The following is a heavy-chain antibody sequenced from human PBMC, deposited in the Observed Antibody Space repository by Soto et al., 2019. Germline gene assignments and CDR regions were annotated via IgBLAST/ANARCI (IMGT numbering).Heavy chain of an antibody. Sequence: GRSLRLPSVASARTFSSYWMHWVRQAPGKGLVWVSRINSAGSSTSYADSVKGRFTISRDNAKNTLYLQMNSLRAEDTDVYYCARTKMGYDFDYWGQGT. V-gene: IGHV3-74*01. CDR1: ARTFSSYW. CDR2: INSAGSST. CDR3: ARTKMGYDFDY. J-gene: IGHJ4*02. D-gene: IGHD2-2*01.